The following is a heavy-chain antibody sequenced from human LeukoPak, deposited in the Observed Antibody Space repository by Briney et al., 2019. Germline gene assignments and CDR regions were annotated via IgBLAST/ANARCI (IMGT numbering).Heavy chain of an antibody. Sequence: PSETLSLTCTVSSGSISSYYWSWIRQPPGKGLEWIGYIYYSGSTSYNPSLRGRVTISVDTSKNQFSLKLSSVTAADTAVYYCARGARAGYNLEPFDYWGQGTLVTVSS. CDR2: IYYSGST. D-gene: IGHD5-24*01. CDR1: SGSISSYY. V-gene: IGHV4-59*08. J-gene: IGHJ4*02. CDR3: ARGARAGYNLEPFDY.